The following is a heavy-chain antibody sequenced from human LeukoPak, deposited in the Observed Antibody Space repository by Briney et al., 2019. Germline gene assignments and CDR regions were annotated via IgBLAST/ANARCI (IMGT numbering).Heavy chain of an antibody. Sequence: SETLSLTCAVYGGSFSGYYWSWIRQPPGKGLEWIGEINHSGSTNCNPSLKSRVTISVDTSKNQFSLKLSSVTAADTAVYYCARSFGSGYDSSGFLGYWGQGTLVTVSS. D-gene: IGHD3-22*01. CDR2: INHSGST. CDR1: GGSFSGYY. V-gene: IGHV4-34*01. J-gene: IGHJ4*02. CDR3: ARSFGSGYDSSGFLGY.